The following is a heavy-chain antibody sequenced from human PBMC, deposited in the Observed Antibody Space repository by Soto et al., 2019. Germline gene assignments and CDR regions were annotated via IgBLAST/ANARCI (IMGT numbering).Heavy chain of an antibody. D-gene: IGHD1-26*01. J-gene: IGHJ3*02. CDR1: GGTFSSYA. V-gene: IGHV1-69*12. Sequence: QVQLVQSGAEVKKPGSSVKVSCKASGGTFSSYAISWLRQAPGQGLEWMGGMIPIFGTGNYAQKFQGRVTIRADESTSTAYMELSSLRSEDTAVYYCARVSGSYLCENAFDIWGQGTMVTVSS. CDR2: MIPIFGTG. CDR3: ARVSGSYLCENAFDI.